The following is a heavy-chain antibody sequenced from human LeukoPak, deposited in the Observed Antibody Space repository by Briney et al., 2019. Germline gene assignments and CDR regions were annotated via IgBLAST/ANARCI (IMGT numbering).Heavy chain of an antibody. CDR3: ARGGGCSGGSCLFFDY. Sequence: SETLSLTCAVYGGSFSGYYWSWIRQLPGKGLEWIGEINHSGSTNYNPSLKSRVTISVDTSKNQFSLKLSSVTAADTAVYYCARGGGCSGGSCLFFDYWGQGTLVTVSS. D-gene: IGHD2-15*01. CDR2: INHSGST. CDR1: GGSFSGYY. J-gene: IGHJ4*02. V-gene: IGHV4-34*01.